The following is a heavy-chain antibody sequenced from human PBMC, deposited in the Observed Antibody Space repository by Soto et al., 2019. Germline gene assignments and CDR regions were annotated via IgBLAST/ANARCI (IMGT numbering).Heavy chain of an antibody. J-gene: IGHJ6*02. D-gene: IGHD3-9*01. Sequence: SETLSLTCTVSDDFISSYYWNWIRQPAGKGLEWVGRVSTNGATNYNPSLESRVTMSVDTSKNQFSLKLTSVTAADTAVYFCARADYEILTGSYAMDVWGQGTTVTVSS. CDR2: VSTNGAT. CDR1: DDFISSYY. CDR3: ARADYEILTGSYAMDV. V-gene: IGHV4-4*07.